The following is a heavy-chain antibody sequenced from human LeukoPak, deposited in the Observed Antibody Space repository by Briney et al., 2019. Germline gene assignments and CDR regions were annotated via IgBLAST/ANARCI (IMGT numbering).Heavy chain of an antibody. CDR3: AREAGGVLWFGEFYYFDY. CDR2: INHSGST. Sequence: SETLSLTCAAYGGSFSGYYWSWIRQPPGKGLEWIGEINHSGSTNYNPSLKSRVTISVDTSKNQFSLKLSSVTAADTAVYYCAREAGGVLWFGEFYYFDYWGQGTLVTVSS. J-gene: IGHJ4*02. D-gene: IGHD3-10*01. V-gene: IGHV4-34*01. CDR1: GGSFSGYY.